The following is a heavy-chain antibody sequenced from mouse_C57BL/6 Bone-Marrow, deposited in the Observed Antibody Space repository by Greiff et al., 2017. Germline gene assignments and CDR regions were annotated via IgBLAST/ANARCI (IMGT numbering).Heavy chain of an antibody. D-gene: IGHD6-1*01. CDR3: ARRQLMRGNIDY. CDR1: GYAFSSSW. J-gene: IGHJ2*01. Sequence: QVQLQQSGPELVKPGASVKISCKASGYAFSSSWMNWVKQRPGQGLEWIGRIYPGDGDTNYNGKFMGKATLTADKSSSTAYMQLSSLTSEDSAVYFCARRQLMRGNIDYWGQGTTLTVSS. CDR2: IYPGDGDT. V-gene: IGHV1-82*01.